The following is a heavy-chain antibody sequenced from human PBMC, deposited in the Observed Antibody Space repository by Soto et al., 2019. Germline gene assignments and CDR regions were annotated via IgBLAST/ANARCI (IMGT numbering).Heavy chain of an antibody. CDR3: AREGEILWFGESHFDY. CDR1: GFTFSSYA. Sequence: GGSLRLSCAASGFTFSSYAMHWVRQAPGKGLEWVAVISYDGSNKYYADSVKGRFTISRDNSKNTLYLQMNSLRAEDTAVYYCAREGEILWFGESHFDYWGQGTLVTVSS. V-gene: IGHV3-30-3*01. CDR2: ISYDGSNK. J-gene: IGHJ4*02. D-gene: IGHD3-10*01.